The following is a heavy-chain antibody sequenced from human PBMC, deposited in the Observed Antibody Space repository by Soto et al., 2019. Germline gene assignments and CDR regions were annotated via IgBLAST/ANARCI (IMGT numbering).Heavy chain of an antibody. Sequence: VQLGESGGGVVQPGRSLRLSCAASGFIFRNFGMHWVRRAPGKGLEWVATISGDGNDKYYPDSMKCRFTISRDNFNNTLYLQLNSLRTEDTAVYHCVQGASTAHQPLDSWGQGVLVTVSS. D-gene: IGHD1-26*01. J-gene: IGHJ4*02. V-gene: IGHV3-30*03. CDR3: VQGASTAHQPLDS. CDR2: ISGDGNDK. CDR1: GFIFRNFG.